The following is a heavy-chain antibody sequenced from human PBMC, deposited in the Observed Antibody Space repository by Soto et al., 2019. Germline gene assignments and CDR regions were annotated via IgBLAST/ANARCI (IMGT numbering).Heavy chain of an antibody. V-gene: IGHV3-30-3*01. CDR1: GLTFSSYA. Sequence: GGSLRLSCAASGLTFSSYAMHWVRQAPGKGLEWVAVISYDGSNKYYADSVKGRFTISRDNSKNTLYLQMNSLRAEDTAVYYCARVKSGAGTTYFDYWGQGTLVTVSS. D-gene: IGHD1-7*01. J-gene: IGHJ4*02. CDR3: ARVKSGAGTTYFDY. CDR2: ISYDGSNK.